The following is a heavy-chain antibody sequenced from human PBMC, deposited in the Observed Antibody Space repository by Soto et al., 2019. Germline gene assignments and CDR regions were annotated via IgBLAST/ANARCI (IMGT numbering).Heavy chain of an antibody. Sequence: SETLSLTCTVSGGSISSGGYYWSWIRQHPXKGLEWIGYIYYSGSTYYNPSLKSRVTISVDTSKNQFSLKLSSVTAADTAVYYCARERDIVVVPAAPGILDPWGQGTLVTVSS. V-gene: IGHV4-31*03. J-gene: IGHJ5*02. D-gene: IGHD2-2*01. CDR2: IYYSGST. CDR1: GGSISSGGYY. CDR3: ARERDIVVVPAAPGILDP.